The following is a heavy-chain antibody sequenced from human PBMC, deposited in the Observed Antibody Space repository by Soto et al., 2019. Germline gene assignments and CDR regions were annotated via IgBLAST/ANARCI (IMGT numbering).Heavy chain of an antibody. V-gene: IGHV3-30-3*01. J-gene: IGHJ4*02. CDR3: ARDRYSSGWYASFDY. CDR1: GFTFSSYA. Sequence: SGGSLRLSCAASGFTFSSYAMHWVRQAPGKGLEWVAVISYDGSNKYYADSVKGRFTISRDNSKNTLYLQMNSLRAEDTAVYYCARDRYSSGWYASFDYWGQGTLVTVSS. CDR2: ISYDGSNK. D-gene: IGHD6-19*01.